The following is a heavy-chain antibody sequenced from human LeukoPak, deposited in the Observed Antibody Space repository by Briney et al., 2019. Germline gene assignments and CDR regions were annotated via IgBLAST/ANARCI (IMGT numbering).Heavy chain of an antibody. CDR2: ISYDGSNK. CDR3: ANPKWFLDY. V-gene: IGHV3-30-3*01. J-gene: IGHJ4*02. Sequence: PGGSLRLSCAASGFTFSSYAMHWVRQAPGKGLEWVAVISYDGSNKYYADSVKGRFTISRDNSKNTLYLQMNSLRAEDTAVYYCANPKWFLDYWGQGTLVTVSS. D-gene: IGHD3-22*01. CDR1: GFTFSSYA.